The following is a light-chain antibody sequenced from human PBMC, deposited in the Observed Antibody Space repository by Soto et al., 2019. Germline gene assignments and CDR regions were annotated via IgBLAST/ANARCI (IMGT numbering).Light chain of an antibody. CDR3: QQYGNSRGT. J-gene: IGKJ1*01. V-gene: IGKV3-20*01. CDR2: GAS. CDR1: QSVSSN. Sequence: EKALTQSPVTLSLSPGERATLSCRASQSVSSNLAWYQQRPGQAPRLLTYGASSRATGIPDRFSGSGSGTDFTLTISGLEPEDSAVYYCQQYGNSRGTFGQGTKVDIK.